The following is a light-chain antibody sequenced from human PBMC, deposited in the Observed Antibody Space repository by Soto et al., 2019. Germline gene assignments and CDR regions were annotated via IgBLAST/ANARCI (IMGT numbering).Light chain of an antibody. Sequence: ALTQPASVSGSPGQSITISCTGTSSDVGGYNYVSWYQQHPGKAPKLMIYDVSNRPSEVSKRFSGSKSGNTASLTISGLQAEDEADYYCSSYTSSSAGVVFGGGTKLTVL. CDR3: SSYTSSSAGVV. J-gene: IGLJ2*01. V-gene: IGLV2-14*01. CDR2: DVS. CDR1: SSDVGGYNY.